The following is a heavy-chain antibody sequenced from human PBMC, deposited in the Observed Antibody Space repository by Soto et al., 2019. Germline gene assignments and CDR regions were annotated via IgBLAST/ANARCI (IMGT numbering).Heavy chain of an antibody. D-gene: IGHD5-18*01. V-gene: IGHV3-30-3*01. CDR3: ARDETAMFDY. CDR2: ISYDGSNK. CDR1: GFTFSSYA. Sequence: GGSLRLSCAASGFTFSSYAMHWVRQAPGKGLEWVAVISYDGSNKYYADSVKGRFTISRDNSKNTLYLQMNSLRAEDTAVYYCARDETAMFDYWGQGTLVTAPQ. J-gene: IGHJ4*02.